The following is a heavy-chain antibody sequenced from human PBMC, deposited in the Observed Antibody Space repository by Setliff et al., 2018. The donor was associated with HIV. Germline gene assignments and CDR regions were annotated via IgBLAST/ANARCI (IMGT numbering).Heavy chain of an antibody. CDR2: VYSGGSST. V-gene: IGHV3-23*03. D-gene: IGHD2-2*01. CDR1: GFTFGSYA. Sequence: PGGSLRLSCAGSGFTFGSYAMSWVRQAPGKGLEWVSIVYSGGSSTYYADSVKGRFTISRDDSKKTLYLQMNSLRVEDTAVYYCAKDHLVVVPADNDWFDPWGQGTLVTVSS. J-gene: IGHJ5*02. CDR3: AKDHLVVVPADNDWFDP.